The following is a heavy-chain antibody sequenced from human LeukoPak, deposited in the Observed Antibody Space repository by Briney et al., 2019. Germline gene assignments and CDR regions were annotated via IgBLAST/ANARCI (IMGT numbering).Heavy chain of an antibody. Sequence: SETLSLTCSVSGGSISGYYWFWIRQPPGKGLQWIGYIYYRGNTNYNPSLKSRVTISVDTSKDQFSLKLTSVTAADTAVYYCARGVGGSEWNWFDPWGQGTLVTVSS. CDR2: IYYRGNT. J-gene: IGHJ5*02. D-gene: IGHD5-12*01. CDR3: ARGVGGSEWNWFDP. V-gene: IGHV4-59*12. CDR1: GGSISGYY.